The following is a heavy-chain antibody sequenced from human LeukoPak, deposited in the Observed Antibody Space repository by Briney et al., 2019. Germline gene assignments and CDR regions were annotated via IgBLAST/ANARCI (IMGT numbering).Heavy chain of an antibody. CDR2: INHSGST. CDR1: GGSFSGYY. V-gene: IGHV4-34*01. Sequence: SETLSLTCAVYGGSFSGYYWSWIRQPPGKGLEWIGEINHSGSTNYNPSLKSRVTISVDTSKNQFSLKLSSVTAADTAVYYCARGKGRSYYDSSGYNAFDIWGQGTMVTVSS. D-gene: IGHD3-22*01. CDR3: ARGKGRSYYDSSGYNAFDI. J-gene: IGHJ3*02.